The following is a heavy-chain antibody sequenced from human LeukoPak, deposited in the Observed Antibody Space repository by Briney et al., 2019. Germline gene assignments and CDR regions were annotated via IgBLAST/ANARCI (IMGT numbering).Heavy chain of an antibody. Sequence: GGSLRLSCAASGFTFSSYWMSWVRQAPGKGLEWVANIKQDGSEKYYVDSVKGRFTISRDNAKNSLYLQMNSLRAEDTAVYYCARGGTSGYSSSLHFWGGNYYFDYWGQGTLVTVSS. J-gene: IGHJ4*02. CDR2: IKQDGSEK. D-gene: IGHD6-13*01. CDR3: ARGGTSGYSSSLHFWGGNYYFDY. CDR1: GFTFSSYW. V-gene: IGHV3-7*01.